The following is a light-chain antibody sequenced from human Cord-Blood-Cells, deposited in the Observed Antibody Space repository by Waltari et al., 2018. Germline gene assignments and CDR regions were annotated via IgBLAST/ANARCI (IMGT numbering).Light chain of an antibody. Sequence: DIQMTQSPSSLSASVGDRVTITCRASQSSSSYLNWYQQKPGKAPKLLIYAASSLQSGVPSRFSGSGSGTDFTLTISSLQPEDFVTYYCQQSYSTPYSFGQGTKLEIK. CDR2: AAS. CDR3: QQSYSTPYS. J-gene: IGKJ2*03. V-gene: IGKV1-39*01. CDR1: QSSSSY.